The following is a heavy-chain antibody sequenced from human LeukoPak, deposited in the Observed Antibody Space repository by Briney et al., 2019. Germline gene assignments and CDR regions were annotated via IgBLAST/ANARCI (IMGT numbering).Heavy chain of an antibody. CDR1: GFTFSSYA. J-gene: IGHJ4*02. V-gene: IGHV3-30-3*01. CDR3: AREFLGNYDYVWGSYRYLDY. D-gene: IGHD3-16*02. CDR2: ISYDGSNK. Sequence: PGRSLRLSCAASGFTFSSYAMHWVRQAPGKGLEWVAVISYDGSNKYYADSVKGRFTISRDNSKNTLYLQMNSLRAEDTAVYYCAREFLGNYDYVWGSYRYLDYWGQGTLVTVSS.